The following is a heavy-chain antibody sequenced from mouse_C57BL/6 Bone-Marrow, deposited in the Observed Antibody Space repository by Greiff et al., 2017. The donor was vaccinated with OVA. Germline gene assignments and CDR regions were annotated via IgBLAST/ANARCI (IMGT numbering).Heavy chain of an antibody. V-gene: IGHV2-6-1*01. J-gene: IGHJ1*03. CDR3: ARHGGGGYYGYFDV. CDR2: IWSDGST. Sequence: VKLMESGPGLVAPSQSLSITCTVSGFSLTSYGVHWVRQPPGKGLEWLVVIWSDGSTTYNSALKSRLSISKDNSKSQVFLKMNSLQTDDTAMYYCARHGGGGYYGYFDVWGTGTTVTVSS. CDR1: GFSLTSYG. D-gene: IGHD1-1*02.